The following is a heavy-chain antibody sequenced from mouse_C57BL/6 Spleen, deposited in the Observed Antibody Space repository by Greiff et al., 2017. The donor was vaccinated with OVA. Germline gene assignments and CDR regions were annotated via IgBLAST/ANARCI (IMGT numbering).Heavy chain of an antibody. Sequence: QVQLKESGPELVKPGASVKLSCKASGYTFTSYDINWVKQRPGQGLEWIGWIYPRDGSTKYNEKFKGKATLTVDTSSSTAYMELHSLTSEDSAVYFCARSGGYGSSLFAYWGQGTLVTVSA. CDR2: IYPRDGST. V-gene: IGHV1-85*01. D-gene: IGHD1-1*01. CDR3: ARSGGYGSSLFAY. CDR1: GYTFTSYD. J-gene: IGHJ3*01.